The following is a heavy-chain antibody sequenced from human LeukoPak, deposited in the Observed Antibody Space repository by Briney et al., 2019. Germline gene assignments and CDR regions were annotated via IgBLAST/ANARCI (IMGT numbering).Heavy chain of an antibody. D-gene: IGHD2-15*01. Sequence: GRSLRLSCTASGFTFSSYAIHWVRQAPGKGLEWVAIISYDGFNKYADSVKGRFTISRDNSKSTLFLQMNSLRAEDTAVYFCARDRPRYCSGGTCHSTDTFDYWGQGTLVTVSS. CDR2: ISYDGFNK. J-gene: IGHJ4*02. CDR1: GFTFSSYA. CDR3: ARDRPRYCSGGTCHSTDTFDY. V-gene: IGHV3-30-3*01.